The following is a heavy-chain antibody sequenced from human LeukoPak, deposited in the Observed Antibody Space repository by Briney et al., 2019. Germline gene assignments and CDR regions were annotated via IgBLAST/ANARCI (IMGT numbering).Heavy chain of an antibody. CDR1: GGSIFSSHW. V-gene: IGHV4-4*02. Sequence: SGTLSLTCAVSGGSIFSSHWWSWVRQPPGKGLEWIGEINHRGSTNYNPSLKSRVTISVDTSKNQFSLKLSSVTAADTAVYYCARDLDSSGYYLDYWGQGTLVTVSS. J-gene: IGHJ4*02. CDR3: ARDLDSSGYYLDY. D-gene: IGHD3-22*01. CDR2: INHRGST.